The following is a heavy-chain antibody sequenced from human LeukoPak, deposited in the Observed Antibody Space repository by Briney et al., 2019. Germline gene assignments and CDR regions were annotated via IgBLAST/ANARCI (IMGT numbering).Heavy chain of an antibody. CDR1: GGSISSSSYY. D-gene: IGHD3-10*01. J-gene: IGHJ6*03. CDR3: ARPVISGYYYYMDV. V-gene: IGHV4-39*01. Sequence: SETLSLTCTVSGGSISSSSYYWGWIRQPPGKGLEWIGSIYYSGSTYYNPSLKSRVTISVDTSKNQFSLKLSSVTAADTAVYYCARPVISGYYYYMDVWDKGTTVTISS. CDR2: IYYSGST.